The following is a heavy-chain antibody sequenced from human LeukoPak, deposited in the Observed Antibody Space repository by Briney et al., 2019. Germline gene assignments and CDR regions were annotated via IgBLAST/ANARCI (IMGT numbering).Heavy chain of an antibody. V-gene: IGHV5-51*01. CDR3: ARHRLERGXGAFDI. Sequence: GESLKISCNGSGYSFTSYWIGWVRQLPGKGLEGMGIIYPGDSDTRYSPSFQGQVTISADKSISTAYLQWSSLKASDTAMYYCARHRLERGXGAFDIWGQGTMVTVSS. J-gene: IGHJ3*02. D-gene: IGHD1-1*01. CDR1: GYSFTSYW. CDR2: IYPGDSDT.